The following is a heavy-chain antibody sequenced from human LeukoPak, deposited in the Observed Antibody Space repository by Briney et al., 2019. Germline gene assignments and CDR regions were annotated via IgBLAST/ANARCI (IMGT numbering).Heavy chain of an antibody. CDR2: IYYSGST. CDR3: AREGRFLEWLPNAFDI. J-gene: IGHJ3*02. Sequence: PSQTLSLTCTVSGGPISSGGYYWSWIRQHPGKGLEWIGYIYYSGSTYYNPSLKSRVTISVDTSKNQFSLKLSSVTAADTAVYYCAREGRFLEWLPNAFDIWGQGTMVTVSS. D-gene: IGHD3-3*01. V-gene: IGHV4-31*03. CDR1: GGPISSGGYY.